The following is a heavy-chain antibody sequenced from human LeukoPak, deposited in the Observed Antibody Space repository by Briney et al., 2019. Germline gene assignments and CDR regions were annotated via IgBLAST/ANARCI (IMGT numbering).Heavy chain of an antibody. CDR2: VYYSGST. Sequence: SETLSLTCTVSGCSISSVDHYWNWIGPHPGKGLEWIGCVYYSGSTYYNPSLKSRVTISADTSKSQFSLQLSSVTAADTAVYYCATGTGSRKVGYWGQGTLVTVSS. V-gene: IGHV4-31*03. J-gene: IGHJ4*02. CDR1: GCSISSVDHY. CDR3: ATGTGSRKVGY. D-gene: IGHD1-26*01.